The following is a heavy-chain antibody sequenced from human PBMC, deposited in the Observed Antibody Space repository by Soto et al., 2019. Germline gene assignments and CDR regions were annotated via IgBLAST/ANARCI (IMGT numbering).Heavy chain of an antibody. CDR1: GFTFSSYA. J-gene: IGHJ4*02. CDR2: ISYDGSNK. V-gene: IGHV3-30-3*01. Sequence: PGGSLRLSCAASGFTFSSYAMHWVRQAPGKGLEWVAVISYDGSNKYYADSVKGRFTISRDNSKNTLYLQMNSLRAEDTAVYYRARVVVGYSSGWYGLHYWGQGTLVTVSS. CDR3: ARVVVGYSSGWYGLHY. D-gene: IGHD6-19*01.